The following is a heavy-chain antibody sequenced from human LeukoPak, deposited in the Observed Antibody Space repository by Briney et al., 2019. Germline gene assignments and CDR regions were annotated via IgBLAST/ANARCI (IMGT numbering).Heavy chain of an antibody. Sequence: GASVKVSCKASGYTFTSYYMHWVRQAPGQGLEWMGIINPSGGSTSYAQKFQGRVTMTRDTSTSTVYMELSSLRAEDTAVYYCAMGYTIFGVVIKDYFDYWGQGTLVTVSS. CDR1: GYTFTSYY. CDR2: INPSGGST. CDR3: AMGYTIFGVVIKDYFDY. D-gene: IGHD3-3*01. V-gene: IGHV1-46*01. J-gene: IGHJ4*02.